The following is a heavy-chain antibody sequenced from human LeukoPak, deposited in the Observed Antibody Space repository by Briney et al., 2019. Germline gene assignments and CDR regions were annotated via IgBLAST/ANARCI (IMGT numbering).Heavy chain of an antibody. J-gene: IGHJ4*02. Sequence: ASVKVSCKVSGYTLTELSMHWVRQAPGKGLEWMGGFDPEDGETIYAQKFQGRVTMTEDASTDTAYMELSSLRSEDTAVYYCATTGNYYGGNVGYYFDYWGQGTLVTVSS. D-gene: IGHD4-23*01. CDR3: ATTGNYYGGNVGYYFDY. CDR1: GYTLTELS. CDR2: FDPEDGET. V-gene: IGHV1-24*01.